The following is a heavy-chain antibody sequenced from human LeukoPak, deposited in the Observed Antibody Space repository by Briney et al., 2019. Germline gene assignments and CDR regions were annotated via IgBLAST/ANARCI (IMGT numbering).Heavy chain of an antibody. D-gene: IGHD4/OR15-4a*01. CDR1: RFTFSSYA. J-gene: IGHJ4*02. V-gene: IGHV3-23*01. CDR3: AKGKTTSAYSSLDY. Sequence: GGSLRLSCAAFRFTFSSYAMTWVRQTPGKGLEWVSVISGSGDNTYYADSVKGRFTVSKDNSKNTLYLQMNSLRAEDTAIYYCAKGKTTSAYSSLDYWGQGTLVTVSS. CDR2: ISGSGDNT.